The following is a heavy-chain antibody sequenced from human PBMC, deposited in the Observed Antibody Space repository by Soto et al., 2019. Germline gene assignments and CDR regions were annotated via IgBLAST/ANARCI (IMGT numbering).Heavy chain of an antibody. J-gene: IGHJ6*02. Sequence: ASVKVSCKVSGYTLTELSMHWVRQAPGKGLEWMGGFDPEDGETIYAQKFQGRVTMTEDTSTDTAYMELSSLRSEDTAVHYCATDRRIAAAGSLKYYYYGMDVWGQGTTVTVSS. CDR2: FDPEDGET. CDR1: GYTLTELS. V-gene: IGHV1-24*01. CDR3: ATDRRIAAAGSLKYYYYGMDV. D-gene: IGHD6-13*01.